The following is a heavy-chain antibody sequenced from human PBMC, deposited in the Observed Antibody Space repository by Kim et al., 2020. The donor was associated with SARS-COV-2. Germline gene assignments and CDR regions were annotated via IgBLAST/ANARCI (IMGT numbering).Heavy chain of an antibody. Sequence: GGSLRLSCAASGFTFSSYAMSWVRQAPGKGLECVSAISGSGGNTYYADSVKGRFTISRDNSKNTLYLQMNSLRAKDTAVYYYAKDDLRIAVAGTRLDYWGQGTLVTVSS. CDR1: GFTFSSYA. CDR3: AKDDLRIAVAGTRLDY. V-gene: IGHV3-23*01. J-gene: IGHJ4*02. CDR2: ISGSGGNT. D-gene: IGHD6-19*01.